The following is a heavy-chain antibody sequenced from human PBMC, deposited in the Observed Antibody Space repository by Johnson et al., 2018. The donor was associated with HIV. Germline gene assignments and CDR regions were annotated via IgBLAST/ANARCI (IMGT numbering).Heavy chain of an antibody. CDR1: GFSFDDYA. CDR3: AKGATRYKTSGSNSDGAFDI. Sequence: VQLVESGGGLVQPGRSLRLSCAASGFSFDDYAMHWVRQVAGKGLEWVSGISWNSGSIGYADSLKGRFTISRDNAKNSLYLQMNSLRAEDTALYYCAKGATRYKTSGSNSDGAFDIWGQGTMVTVSS. D-gene: IGHD1-26*01. J-gene: IGHJ3*02. V-gene: IGHV3-9*01. CDR2: ISWNSGSI.